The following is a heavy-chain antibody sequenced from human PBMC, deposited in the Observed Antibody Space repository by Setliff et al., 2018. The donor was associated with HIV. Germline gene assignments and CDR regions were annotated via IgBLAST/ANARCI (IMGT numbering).Heavy chain of an antibody. Sequence: SETLSLTCTVSGDSITNDYWTWIRQPPGKGLEWVGYIYNGGITSYNPSLKSRVTISADASKNQFSLKLKSVTAADTAVYFCARHSPSDSWGQGTLVTAPQ. CDR1: GDSITNDY. J-gene: IGHJ5*01. CDR3: ARHSPSDS. V-gene: IGHV4-59*08. CDR2: IYNGGIT.